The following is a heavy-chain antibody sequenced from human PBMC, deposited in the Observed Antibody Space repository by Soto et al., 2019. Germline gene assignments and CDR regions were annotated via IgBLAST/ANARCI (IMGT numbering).Heavy chain of an antibody. J-gene: IGHJ4*02. Sequence: QVQLVESGGGVVQPGRSLRLSCAASGFTFSSYGMHWVRQAPGKGLEWVAVISYDGSNKYYADSVKGRFTISRDNSKNTLYLQMTGLRAEDTAVYYCAIDGAYGDYEGYFDYWGQGTLVTVSS. CDR3: AIDGAYGDYEGYFDY. V-gene: IGHV3-30*03. CDR1: GFTFSSYG. D-gene: IGHD4-17*01. CDR2: ISYDGSNK.